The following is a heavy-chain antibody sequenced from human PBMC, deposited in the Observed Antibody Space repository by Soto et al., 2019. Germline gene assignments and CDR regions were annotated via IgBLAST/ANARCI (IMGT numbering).Heavy chain of an antibody. CDR1: GGSFSGYY. J-gene: IGHJ6*02. D-gene: IGHD6-6*01. V-gene: IGHV4-34*01. CDR3: ARGRRSSSSIYYCMDG. Sequence: SETLSLTCAVYGGSFSGYYWSCLRQPPGKGLEWIVKINHSGSTNYNPSLKSRVTISVDTSKNQFSLKLRSVTAADTAVYYCARGRRSSSSIYYCMDGWGQGTTVTVAS. CDR2: INHSGST.